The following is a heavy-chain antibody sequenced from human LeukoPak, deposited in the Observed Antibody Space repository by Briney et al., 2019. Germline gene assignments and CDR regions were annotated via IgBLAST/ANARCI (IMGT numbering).Heavy chain of an antibody. J-gene: IGHJ4*02. CDR1: GFTFDDYA. D-gene: IGHD6-6*01. CDR3: AKDFNGYSSSSLWDY. CDR2: ISWNSGSI. Sequence: GRSLRLSCAASGFTFDDYAMHWVRQAPGKGLEWVSGISWNSGSIGYADSVKGRFTISRDNAKNSLYLQMNSLRAEDTALYYCAKDFNGYSSSSLWDYWGQGTLVTVSS. V-gene: IGHV3-9*01.